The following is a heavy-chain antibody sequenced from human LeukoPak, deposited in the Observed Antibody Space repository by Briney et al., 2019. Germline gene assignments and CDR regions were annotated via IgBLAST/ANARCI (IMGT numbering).Heavy chain of an antibody. Sequence: SETLSLTCTVSGGSISSGDYYWSWIRQPPGKGLEWIGYIYYSGSTYYNPSLKGRVTLSVDTSKNQFSLKLSSVTAADTAVYYCARDAYDYVWGSYPDDAFDIWGQGTMVTVSS. CDR1: GGSISSGDYY. J-gene: IGHJ3*02. D-gene: IGHD3-16*02. V-gene: IGHV4-30-4*01. CDR2: IYYSGST. CDR3: ARDAYDYVWGSYPDDAFDI.